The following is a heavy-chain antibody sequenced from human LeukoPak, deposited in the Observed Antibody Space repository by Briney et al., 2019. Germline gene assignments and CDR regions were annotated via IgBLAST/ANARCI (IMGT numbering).Heavy chain of an antibody. CDR1: GYTFTSYD. V-gene: IGHV1-8*01. D-gene: IGHD3-9*01. CDR3: ARVLRYFDWCFDY. CDR2: MNPNSGNT. Sequence: ASVKVSCKASGYTFTSYDINWVRPATGQGLEWMGWMNPNSGNTGYAQKFQGRVTMTRNTSISTAYMELSSLRSEDTAVYYCARVLRYFDWCFDYWGQGTLVTVSS. J-gene: IGHJ4*02.